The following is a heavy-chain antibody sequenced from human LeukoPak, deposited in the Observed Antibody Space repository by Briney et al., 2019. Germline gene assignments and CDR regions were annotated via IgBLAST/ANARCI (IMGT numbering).Heavy chain of an antibody. Sequence: GGSLRLSCAASGFTFSSYAMSWVRQAPGKGLEWVSAISGSGGSTYYADSVKGRFTISRDNSKNTLYLQMNSLRAEDTAVYYCAKDPPYYDFWSGSFDYRGQGTLVTVSS. V-gene: IGHV3-23*01. CDR2: ISGSGGST. CDR3: AKDPPYYDFWSGSFDY. CDR1: GFTFSSYA. J-gene: IGHJ4*02. D-gene: IGHD3-3*01.